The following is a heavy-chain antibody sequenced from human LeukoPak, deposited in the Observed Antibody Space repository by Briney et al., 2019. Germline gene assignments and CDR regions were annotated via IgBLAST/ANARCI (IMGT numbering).Heavy chain of an antibody. CDR3: ACREFYSPWPGP. CDR2: IYPGDSRT. D-gene: IGHD5-18*01. J-gene: IGHJ5*02. CDR1: GYSFTSYW. Sequence: GESLKISCKGSGYSFTSYWIGWVRQTPGKGLEWMGVIYPGDSRTRYNPSFEGRVTISADKSINTAYLQWSSLKASDTAMYYCACREFYSPWPGPWGQGTLVTVSS. V-gene: IGHV5-51*01.